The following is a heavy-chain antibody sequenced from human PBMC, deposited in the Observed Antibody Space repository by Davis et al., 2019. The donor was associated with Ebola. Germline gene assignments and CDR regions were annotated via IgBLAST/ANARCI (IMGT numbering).Heavy chain of an antibody. CDR1: GFVFSSYV. CDR3: VKDSSNIWFDI. J-gene: IGHJ3*02. CDR2: FGTGGDT. V-gene: IGHV3-23*01. Sequence: GESLKISCAASGFVFSSYVMSWVRQAPGKGLEWVSTFGTGGDTYYADSVKGRFAISRDNSRGTLYLQMNSPRVEDSAIYYCVKDSSNIWFDIWGQGTLVTVSS. D-gene: IGHD2/OR15-2a*01.